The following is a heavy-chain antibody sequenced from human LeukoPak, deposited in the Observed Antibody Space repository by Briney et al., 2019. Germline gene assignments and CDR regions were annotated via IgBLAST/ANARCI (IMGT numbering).Heavy chain of an antibody. CDR1: GGSISTHY. Sequence: PSGTLSLTCTVSGGSISTHYWSWIRQPPGKGLEWIGYIYYRGSTSYNPSLKSRVTLSVDTSKNQFSLKLSSVTAADTAVYYCASLDANYFDYWGQGTLVTVSS. V-gene: IGHV4-59*08. CDR2: IYYRGST. J-gene: IGHJ4*02. D-gene: IGHD2-8*01. CDR3: ASLDANYFDY.